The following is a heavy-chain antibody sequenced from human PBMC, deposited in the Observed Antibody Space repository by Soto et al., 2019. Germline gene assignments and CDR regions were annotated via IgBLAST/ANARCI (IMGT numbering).Heavy chain of an antibody. CDR3: ARAPQFYDFWSGYYRSGDLKLYFDS. V-gene: IGHV3-7*03. CDR2: INQDGSEK. CDR1: GFTFSTYW. D-gene: IGHD3-3*01. Sequence: EVQVVESGGGLVQPGGSLRLSCTASGFTFSTYWMTWVRQAPGKGLEWVANINQDGSEKYYADSVKGRFTISRDNTKNSLDLEMNSLRVEDTAVYYCARAPQFYDFWSGYYRSGDLKLYFDSWGQGTLVTVSS. J-gene: IGHJ4*02.